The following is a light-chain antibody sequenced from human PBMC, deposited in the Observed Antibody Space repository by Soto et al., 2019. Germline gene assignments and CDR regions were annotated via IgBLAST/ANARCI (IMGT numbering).Light chain of an antibody. Sequence: LTQPISVSGSPGQSITISCTGNSNDIGSYDYVCWYQQHPGKAPRLLIHGVHNRSPGISGRFSASKSGLTASLTISGLQDEDEDDYYCTASSANRVYLFGPGTKVIAL. CDR3: TASSANRVYL. CDR1: SNDIGSYDY. CDR2: GVH. J-gene: IGLJ1*01. V-gene: IGLV2-14*01.